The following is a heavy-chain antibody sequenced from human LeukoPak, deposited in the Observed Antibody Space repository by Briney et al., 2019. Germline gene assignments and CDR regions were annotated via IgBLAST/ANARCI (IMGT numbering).Heavy chain of an antibody. CDR3: ARGDSGYDYGFDN. V-gene: IGHV3-48*03. D-gene: IGHD5-12*01. CDR2: ISGSDFDGI. CDR1: EFTFGSFE. Sequence: GGSLRLSCAASEFTFGSFEMSWVRQAPGKGLEWVAYISGSDFDGIYYADSVKGRFTISRDNAKKLLFLEMNSLRVEDTAVYYCARGDSGYDYGFDNWGQGTLVTVSS. J-gene: IGHJ4*02.